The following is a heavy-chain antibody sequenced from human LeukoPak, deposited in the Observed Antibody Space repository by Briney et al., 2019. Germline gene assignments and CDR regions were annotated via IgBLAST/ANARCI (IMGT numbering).Heavy chain of an antibody. V-gene: IGHV1-24*01. CDR1: GYTLTELS. J-gene: IGHJ3*02. CDR3: ATGLEWEQNAFDI. D-gene: IGHD1-26*01. CDR2: FDPEDGET. Sequence: ASVKVSCKASGYTLTELSMHWVRQAPGKGLEWMGGFDPEDGETIYAQKFQGRVTMTEDTSTDTAYMELSSLRSEDTAVYYCATGLEWEQNAFDIWGQGTMVTVSS.